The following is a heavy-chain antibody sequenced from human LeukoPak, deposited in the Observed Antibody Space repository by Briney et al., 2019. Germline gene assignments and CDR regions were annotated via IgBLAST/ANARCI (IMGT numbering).Heavy chain of an antibody. V-gene: IGHV3-9*01. J-gene: IGHJ4*02. Sequence: GGSLRLSCAASGFTFDDYAMHWVRQAPGKGLEWVSGISWNSGSIGYADSVKGRFTISRDNAKNSLCLQMNSLRAEDTALYYCAKGDLATVTTYFDYWGQGTLVTVSS. CDR1: GFTFDDYA. CDR2: ISWNSGSI. D-gene: IGHD4-17*01. CDR3: AKGDLATVTTYFDY.